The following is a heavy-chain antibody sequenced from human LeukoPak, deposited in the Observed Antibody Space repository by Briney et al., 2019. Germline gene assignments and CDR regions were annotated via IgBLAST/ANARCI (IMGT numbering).Heavy chain of an antibody. CDR1: GGSSSGYY. Sequence: SETLSLTCAVYGGSSSGYYWSWIRQPPGKGLEWIGEINHSGSTNYNPSLKSRVTISVDTSKNQFSLKLSSVTAADTAVYYCARLAVAGRRHGDWGQGTLVTVSS. J-gene: IGHJ4*02. V-gene: IGHV4-34*01. CDR2: INHSGST. D-gene: IGHD6-19*01. CDR3: ARLAVAGRRHGD.